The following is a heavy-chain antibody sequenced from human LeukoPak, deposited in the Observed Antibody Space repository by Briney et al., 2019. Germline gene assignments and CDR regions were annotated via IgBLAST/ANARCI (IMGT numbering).Heavy chain of an antibody. CDR1: GYSFISYW. D-gene: IGHD5-24*01. Sequence: GESLQISSKGSGYSFISYWNAWVRQRPGKGLEWMGIIYPGGSETRYDPSFQGQVTISADSSTSTAYLQWSSLRASDTAMYYCARASKDGYNQNFDHWGQGTLVTVSS. V-gene: IGHV5-51*01. J-gene: IGHJ4*02. CDR2: IYPGGSET. CDR3: ARASKDGYNQNFDH.